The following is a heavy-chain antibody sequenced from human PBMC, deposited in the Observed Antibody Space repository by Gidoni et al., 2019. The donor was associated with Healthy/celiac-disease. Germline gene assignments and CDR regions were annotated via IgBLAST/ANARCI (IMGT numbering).Heavy chain of an antibody. CDR3: AGIAAAASKGAFDI. CDR1: GFSFTSYW. V-gene: IGHV5-10-1*03. J-gene: IGHJ3*02. CDR2: IDPSDSYT. Sequence: DVQLVQPGAAVIKPGESLSISCKASGFSFTSYWISWVRQMPGKGLEWMGRIDPSDSYTNYSPSFQGHVTISADKSISTAYLQWSSLKASDTAMYYCAGIAAAASKGAFDIWGQGTMVTVSS. D-gene: IGHD6-13*01.